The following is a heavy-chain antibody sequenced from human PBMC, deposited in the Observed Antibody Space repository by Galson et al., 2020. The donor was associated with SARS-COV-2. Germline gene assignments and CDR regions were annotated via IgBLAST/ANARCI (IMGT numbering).Heavy chain of an antibody. CDR1: GFTVSSNY. CDR3: ARDGLNYYDSSGYWNDAFDI. CDR2: IYSDGNT. V-gene: IGHV3-66*01. J-gene: IGHJ3*02. Sequence: ESLKISCAASGFTVSSNYMSWVRQTPGKGLEWVSVIYSDGNTYYADSVKGRFIISRDNSENTLYLQMNSLRADDSAVYYCARDGLNYYDSSGYWNDAFDIWGQGTMVTVSS. D-gene: IGHD3-22*01.